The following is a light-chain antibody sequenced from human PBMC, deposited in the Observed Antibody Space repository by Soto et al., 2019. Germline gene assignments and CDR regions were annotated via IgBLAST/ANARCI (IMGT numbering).Light chain of an antibody. CDR3: QHYGAAPIT. J-gene: IGKJ5*01. Sequence: ETVLTQSPGSLSFSPGDRSTRSCRASQSVGGNVAWYQQIPGQPPKLLIFGASSRATGIADKFSGSGSGTDFTLTISRLEPEDFALYYCQHYGAAPITFGQGTRLEIK. CDR1: QSVGGN. V-gene: IGKV3-20*01. CDR2: GAS.